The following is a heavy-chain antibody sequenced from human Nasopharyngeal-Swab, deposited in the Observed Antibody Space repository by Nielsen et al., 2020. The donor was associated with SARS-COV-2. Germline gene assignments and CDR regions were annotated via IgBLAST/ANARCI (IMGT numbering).Heavy chain of an antibody. J-gene: IGHJ4*02. CDR2: ISYDGSNK. D-gene: IGHD3-10*01. CDR1: GFTFSSYG. CDR3: AKDYYGSGSYLGWLSGPEYYFDY. Sequence: SLKISCAASGFTFSSYGMHWVRQAPGKGLEWVAVISYDGSNKYYADSVKGRFTISRDNSKNTLYLQMNSLRAEDTAVYYCAKDYYGSGSYLGWLSGPEYYFDYWGQGTLVTVSS. V-gene: IGHV3-30*18.